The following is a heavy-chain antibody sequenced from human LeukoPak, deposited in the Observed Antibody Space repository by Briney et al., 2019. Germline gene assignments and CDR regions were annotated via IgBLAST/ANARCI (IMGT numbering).Heavy chain of an antibody. CDR3: ARHGNRSGFDP. CDR1: GGSFSGYY. D-gene: IGHD1-14*01. Sequence: SETLSLTCAVYGGSFSGYYWSWIRQPPGKGLEWIGEINHSGSTNYNPSLKSRVTISVDTSKNQFSLKLSSVTAADTAVYYCARHGNRSGFDPWGQGTLVTVSS. V-gene: IGHV4-34*01. CDR2: INHSGST. J-gene: IGHJ5*02.